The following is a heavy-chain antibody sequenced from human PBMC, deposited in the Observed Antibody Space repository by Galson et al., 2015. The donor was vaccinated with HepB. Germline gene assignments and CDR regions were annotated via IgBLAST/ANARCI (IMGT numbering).Heavy chain of an antibody. CDR1: GGSINSGDHF. Sequence: LSLTCTVSGGSINSGDHFWSWIRQPPGKGLEWIGYISYRGSTYYNASLKSRVAISVDTSKNHFFLKLTSVTAADTAVYYCARGGDSYSYYGLDVWGLGTTVSVSS. J-gene: IGHJ6*02. CDR2: ISYRGST. CDR3: ARGGDSYSYYGLDV. D-gene: IGHD2-21*02. V-gene: IGHV4-30-4*01.